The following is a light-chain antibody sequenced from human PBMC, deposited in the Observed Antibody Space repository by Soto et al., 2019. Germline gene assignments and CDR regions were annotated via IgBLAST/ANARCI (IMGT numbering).Light chain of an antibody. Sequence: QSVLTQPASVSGSPGQSITISCTGTSSDVGGYDFVSWYQQHPGKAPQLVIYEVSKRPSGVSERFSGSKSGKTASLTISGLQAEDEADYFCSSYIANIHFVVFGGGTKVTVL. V-gene: IGLV2-14*01. CDR2: EVS. J-gene: IGLJ2*01. CDR1: SSDVGGYDF. CDR3: SSYIANIHFVV.